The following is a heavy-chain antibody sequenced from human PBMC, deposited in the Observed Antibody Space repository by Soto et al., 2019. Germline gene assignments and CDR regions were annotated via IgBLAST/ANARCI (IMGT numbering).Heavy chain of an antibody. J-gene: IGHJ1*01. Sequence: GASVKVSCKVSGYTLTELSMHWVRQAPGKGLEWMGGFDPEDGETIYAQKFQGRVTMTEDTSTDTAYMELSSLRSEDTAVYYCATPLPLAIGPPDAFQHWGQGTLVTVSS. CDR1: GYTLTELS. CDR2: FDPEDGET. V-gene: IGHV1-24*01. CDR3: ATPLPLAIGPPDAFQH.